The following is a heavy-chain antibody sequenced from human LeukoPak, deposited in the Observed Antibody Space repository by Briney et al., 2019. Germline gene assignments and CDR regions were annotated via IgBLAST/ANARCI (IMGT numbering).Heavy chain of an antibody. V-gene: IGHV3-53*01. CDR2: ISSGGST. Sequence: GGSLRLSCAASGFTVSSNYMSWVRQAPGKGLEWVSVISSGGSTYYADSVKGRFTISRDNSKNTLYLQMNSLRAEDTAAYYCAKGEGIRGSYYHDAFDIWGQGTMVTVSS. CDR3: AKGEGIRGSYYHDAFDI. D-gene: IGHD1-26*01. J-gene: IGHJ3*02. CDR1: GFTVSSNY.